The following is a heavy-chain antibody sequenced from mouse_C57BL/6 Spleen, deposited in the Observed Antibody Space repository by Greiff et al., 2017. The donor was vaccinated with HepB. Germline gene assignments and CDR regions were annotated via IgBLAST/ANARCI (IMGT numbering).Heavy chain of an antibody. V-gene: IGHV5-6*01. CDR2: ISSGGSYT. CDR3: ARGDYEAY. J-gene: IGHJ3*01. D-gene: IGHD2-4*01. Sequence: VKVVESGGDLVKPGGSLKLSCAASGFTFSSYGMSWVRQTPDKRLEWVATISSGGSYTYYPDSVKGRFTISRDNAKNTLYLQMSSLKSEDTAMYYCARGDYEAYWGQGTLVTVSA. CDR1: GFTFSSYG.